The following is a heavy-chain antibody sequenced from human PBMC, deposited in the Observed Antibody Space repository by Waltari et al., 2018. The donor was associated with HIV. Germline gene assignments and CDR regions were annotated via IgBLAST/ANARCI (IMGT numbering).Heavy chain of an antibody. CDR3: ARTSSSWYYFDY. CDR2: IDWDDDK. J-gene: IGHJ4*02. V-gene: IGHV2-70*15. CDR1: GFSLSTSGMC. D-gene: IGHD6-13*01. Sequence: QVTLRESGPALVKPTQTLTLTCTFSGFSLSTSGMCVSWIRQPPGKALEWLARIDWDDDKYYSTSLKTRLTISNDTSKNQVVLTMTNMDPVDTATYYCARTSSSWYYFDYWGQGTLVTVSS.